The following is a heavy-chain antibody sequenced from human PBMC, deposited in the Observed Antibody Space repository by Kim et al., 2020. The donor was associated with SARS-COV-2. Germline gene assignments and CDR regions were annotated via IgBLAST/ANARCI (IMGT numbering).Heavy chain of an antibody. CDR2: IYYTGTT. CDR1: GGSISNYY. V-gene: IGHV4-59*08. Sequence: SDTLSLTCTVSGGSISNYYWSWIRQPPGEGLEWIGYIYYTGTTNYNPSLKSRVTISVYTPKNQFSLNLSSVTAADTAVYYCARHSVGYSGSYATWGQGTLVTVSS. J-gene: IGHJ5*02. CDR3: ARHSVGYSGSYAT. D-gene: IGHD1-26*01.